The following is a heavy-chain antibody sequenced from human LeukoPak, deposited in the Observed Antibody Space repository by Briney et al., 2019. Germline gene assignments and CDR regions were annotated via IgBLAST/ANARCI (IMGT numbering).Heavy chain of an antibody. D-gene: IGHD2-15*01. V-gene: IGHV3-66*01. CDR1: GLTVSSNY. CDR2: IYSGGST. Sequence: GGSLRLSCAASGLTVSSNYMSWVRQAPGKGLEWVSVIYSGGSTYYADSVKGRFTISRDNSKNTLYLQMNSLRAEDTAVYYCARDGEYCSGGSCPTSDAFDIWGQGTMVTVSS. J-gene: IGHJ3*02. CDR3: ARDGEYCSGGSCPTSDAFDI.